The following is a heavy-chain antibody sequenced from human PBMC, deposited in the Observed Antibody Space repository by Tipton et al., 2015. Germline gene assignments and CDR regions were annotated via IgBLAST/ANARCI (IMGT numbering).Heavy chain of an antibody. CDR2: IQYSGST. Sequence: TLSLTCSVSSDSISKYYWSWIRQPPGKELEWIGYIQYSGSTNYNPSLKSRVTISVDTSKTQFSLKMSSVTASDTAVYYCARARGRHGGLFDSWGQGSLVTLSS. D-gene: IGHD4-23*01. J-gene: IGHJ4*02. CDR3: ARARGRHGGLFDS. V-gene: IGHV4-59*01. CDR1: SDSISKYY.